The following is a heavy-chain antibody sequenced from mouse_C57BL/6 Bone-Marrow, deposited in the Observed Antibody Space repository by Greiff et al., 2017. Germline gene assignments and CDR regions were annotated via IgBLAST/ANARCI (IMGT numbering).Heavy chain of an antibody. CDR2: ISNGGGST. Sequence: EVKLVESGGGLVQPGGSLKLSCAASGFTFSDYYMYWVRQTPEKRLEWVAYISNGGGSTYYPDTVKGRFTISRDNAKNTLYLQMSRLKSEDTAMYYCARPGGYFDVWGTGTTVTVSS. V-gene: IGHV5-12*01. CDR3: ARPGGYFDV. CDR1: GFTFSDYY. J-gene: IGHJ1*03.